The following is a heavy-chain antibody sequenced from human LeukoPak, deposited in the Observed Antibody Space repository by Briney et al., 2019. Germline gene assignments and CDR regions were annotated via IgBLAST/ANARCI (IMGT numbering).Heavy chain of an antibody. V-gene: IGHV3-30-3*01. CDR3: ARDSSGWYYFDY. Sequence: GGSLRLSCAASGFTFRSHAMPWVRQAPGKGLEWVAFTSWDGNKKSYADSVKGRFTISRDNPKNTLYLHLDNLRVEDTAVYYCARDSSGWYYFDYWGQGTLVTVSS. CDR1: GFTFRSHA. CDR2: TSWDGNKK. J-gene: IGHJ4*02. D-gene: IGHD6-19*01.